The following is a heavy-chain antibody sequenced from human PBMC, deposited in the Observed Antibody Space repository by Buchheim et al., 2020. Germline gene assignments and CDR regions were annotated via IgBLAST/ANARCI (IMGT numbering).Heavy chain of an antibody. CDR1: GFSFNSYN. CDR3: ARDVPYSDTSDYYYSAVHAIDV. Sequence: EGQLVESGGGLVQPGGSLRLSCTASGFSFNSYNMNWVRQAPGKGLEWISYISSRSTTIYYADSVKGRFTVSRDNAKNSLHLQMNSLRDEDTAVYYCARDVPYSDTSDYYYSAVHAIDVWGQGTTVT. D-gene: IGHD3-22*01. J-gene: IGHJ6*02. CDR2: ISSRSTTI. V-gene: IGHV3-48*02.